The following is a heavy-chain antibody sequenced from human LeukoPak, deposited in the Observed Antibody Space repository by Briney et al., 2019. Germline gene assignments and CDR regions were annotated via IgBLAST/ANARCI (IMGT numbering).Heavy chain of an antibody. D-gene: IGHD6-19*01. J-gene: IGHJ5*02. V-gene: IGHV3-30*04. CDR2: ISFDGSYK. CDR1: GFTFNTYA. CDR3: AREYSSHWGRIDP. Sequence: PGGSLRLSCAAYGFTFNTYAMHWVRQAPGEGLEWVALISFDGSYKYYADSLKGRFTISRDNSKNTLYLQMRSLRAEDTAMYYCAREYSSHWGRIDPWGQETLVTVSS.